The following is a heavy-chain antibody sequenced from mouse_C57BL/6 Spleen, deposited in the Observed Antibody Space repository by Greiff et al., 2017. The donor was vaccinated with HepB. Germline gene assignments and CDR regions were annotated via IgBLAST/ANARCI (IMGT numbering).Heavy chain of an antibody. Sequence: VQLQQPGAELVKPGASVKLSCKASGYTFTSYWMHWVKQRPGQGLEWIGMIHPNSGSTNYNEKFKSKATLTVDKSSSTAYMQLSSLTSEDSAVYYCAREAAYYGSSVDYWGQGTTLTVSS. CDR2: IHPNSGST. CDR3: AREAAYYGSSVDY. CDR1: GYTFTSYW. D-gene: IGHD1-1*01. V-gene: IGHV1-64*01. J-gene: IGHJ2*01.